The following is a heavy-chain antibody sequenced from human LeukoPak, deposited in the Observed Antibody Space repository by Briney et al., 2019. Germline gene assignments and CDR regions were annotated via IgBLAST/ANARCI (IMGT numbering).Heavy chain of an antibody. V-gene: IGHV3-11*03. CDR2: ISSSGSYT. CDR1: GFTFSDHY. J-gene: IGHJ4*02. Sequence: PGGSLRLSCAASGFTFSDHYMSWIRQAPGKGLGWVSYISSSGSYTNYADSVKGRFTISRDNAKNSVYLQMNTLRAEDTAVYYCARRATAALKYAFDYWGQGILVTVSS. D-gene: IGHD2-2*01. CDR3: ARRATAALKYAFDY.